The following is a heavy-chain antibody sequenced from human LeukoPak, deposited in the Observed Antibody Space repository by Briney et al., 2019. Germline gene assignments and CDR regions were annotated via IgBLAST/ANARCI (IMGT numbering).Heavy chain of an antibody. D-gene: IGHD6-13*01. J-gene: IGHJ4*02. CDR3: AKERQQLFGY. Sequence: PGGSLRLSCAVSGFTFRSYDMSWVRQAPGKGLEWVSGISGSGESTYYADSVKGRFTISRDNSKNTLYLQMNSLRAEDTAVYYCAKERQQLFGYWGQGTLVTVSS. V-gene: IGHV3-23*01. CDR1: GFTFRSYD. CDR2: ISGSGEST.